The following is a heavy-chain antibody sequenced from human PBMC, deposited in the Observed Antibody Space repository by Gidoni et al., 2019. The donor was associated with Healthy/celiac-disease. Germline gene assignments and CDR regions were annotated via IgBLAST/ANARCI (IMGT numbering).Heavy chain of an antibody. CDR1: GFTFSSSA. V-gene: IGHV3-30-3*01. J-gene: IGHJ4*02. D-gene: IGHD2-2*01. CDR3: ARDGLDGLCPDY. CDR2: ISYDGSNK. Sequence: QVQLVASGGGVVPPGRSLRLSCAAAGFTFSSSAMHWVRQAPGKGLGWVAVISYDGSNKYYADSVKGRFTISRDNSKNTLYLQMNSLRAEDTAVYYCARDGLDGLCPDYWGQGTLVTVSS.